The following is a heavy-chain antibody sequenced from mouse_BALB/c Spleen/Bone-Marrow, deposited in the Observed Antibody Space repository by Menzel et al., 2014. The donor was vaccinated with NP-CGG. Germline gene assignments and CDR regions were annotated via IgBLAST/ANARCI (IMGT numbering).Heavy chain of an antibody. CDR1: GFNIKDTY. D-gene: IGHD2-1*01. CDR2: IDPANGDT. J-gene: IGHJ4*01. Sequence: VHLQQPGAELVKPGASVKLSCTASGFNIKDTYMHWVKQRPEQGLDWIGRIDPANGDTKYDPKFQGKATITADTSSNAAYLQLSSLTSEDTAVYYCAREDYGNSYAMDYWGQGTSVTVSS. V-gene: IGHV14-3*02. CDR3: AREDYGNSYAMDY.